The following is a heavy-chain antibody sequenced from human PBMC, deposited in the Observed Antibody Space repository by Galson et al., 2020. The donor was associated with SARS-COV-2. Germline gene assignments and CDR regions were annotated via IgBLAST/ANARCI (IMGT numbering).Heavy chain of an antibody. D-gene: IGHD5-12*01. J-gene: IGHJ4*02. V-gene: IGHV4-59*01. Sequence: SETLSLTCTVSGGSISSYYWSWIRQPPGKGLEWIGYIYYSGSTNYNPSLKSRVTISVDTSKNQFSLKLSSVTAADTAVYYCARGDVDIGLRYYCDYWGQGTLVTVSS. CDR1: GGSISSYY. CDR3: ARGDVDIGLRYYCDY. CDR2: IYYSGST.